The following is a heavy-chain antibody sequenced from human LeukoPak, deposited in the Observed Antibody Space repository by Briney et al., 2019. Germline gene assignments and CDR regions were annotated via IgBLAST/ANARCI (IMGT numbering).Heavy chain of an antibody. CDR3: ATQSPRYYGLDV. Sequence: SETLSLTCTVSLCSISNYYWIWIRQPPGEGLEWIAYVYYSGSPTYNPSLKSRVTISVDTSKNQFSLKLTSVTAADTAVYYSATQSPRYYGLDVCDHGTTVTVSS. CDR1: LCSISNYY. J-gene: IGHJ6*02. CDR2: VYYSGSP. V-gene: IGHV4-59*01.